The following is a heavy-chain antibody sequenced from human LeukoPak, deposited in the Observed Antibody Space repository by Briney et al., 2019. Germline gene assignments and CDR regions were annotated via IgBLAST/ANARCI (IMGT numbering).Heavy chain of an antibody. CDR2: ITGSDDST. CDR3: AKGPQLYSGYHPDF. D-gene: IGHD3-22*01. J-gene: IGHJ4*02. Sequence: GESLRLSCAASGFTFSTYALTWVRQAPGKGLEWVSTITGSDDSTYYADSVNGRFTISRDYSRNTVHLQLNSLRAEDTAIYYCAKGPQLYSGYHPDFWGQGTLVTVSS. CDR1: GFTFSTYA. V-gene: IGHV3-23*01.